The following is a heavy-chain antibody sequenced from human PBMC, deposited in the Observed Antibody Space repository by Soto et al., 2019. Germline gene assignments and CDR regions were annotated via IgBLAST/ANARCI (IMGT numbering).Heavy chain of an antibody. CDR1: GYTFTSYY. Sequence: ASVKVSCKSSGYTFTSYYMRWVRQATGQGLEWMGIINPSGGSTSYAQKFQGRVTMTRDTSTSTVYMELSSLRSEDTAVYYCARVKTSSGYPGGWFDPLGQGTLVTVSS. J-gene: IGHJ5*02. D-gene: IGHD3-22*01. V-gene: IGHV1-46*01. CDR3: ARVKTSSGYPGGWFDP. CDR2: INPSGGST.